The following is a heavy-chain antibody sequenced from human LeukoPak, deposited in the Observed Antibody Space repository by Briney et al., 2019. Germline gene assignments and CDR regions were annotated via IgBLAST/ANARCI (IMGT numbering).Heavy chain of an antibody. J-gene: IGHJ5*02. Sequence: PSETLSLTCTVSGGSISSHYWSWIRQPPGKGLEWIGYIYYSGSTNFNPSLKSRVTISVDTSKNQFSLKLSSVTAADTAVYYCARVVFGVVDNWFDPWGQGTLVTVSS. CDR2: IYYSGST. CDR1: GGSISSHY. V-gene: IGHV4-59*11. CDR3: ARVVFGVVDNWFDP. D-gene: IGHD3-3*01.